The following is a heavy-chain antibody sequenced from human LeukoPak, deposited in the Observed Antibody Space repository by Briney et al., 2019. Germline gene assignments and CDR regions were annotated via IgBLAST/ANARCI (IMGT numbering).Heavy chain of an antibody. CDR1: GFTFSGSA. CDR3: TRLGSQYWFDP. CDR2: IRSKANSYAT. D-gene: IGHD2-15*01. J-gene: IGHJ5*02. Sequence: GGSLRLSCAASGFTFSGSAMHWVRQASGKGLEWVGRIRSKANSYATAYAASVKGRFTISRDDSKNTAYLQMNSLKTEDTAVYYCTRLGSQYWFDPWGQGTLVTVSS. V-gene: IGHV3-73*01.